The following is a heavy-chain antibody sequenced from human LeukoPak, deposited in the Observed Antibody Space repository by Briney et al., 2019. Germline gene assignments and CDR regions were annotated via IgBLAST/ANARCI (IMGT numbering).Heavy chain of an antibody. CDR1: GFTFSSYW. D-gene: IGHD3-16*01. V-gene: IGHV3-7*04. J-gene: IGHJ5*02. CDR2: INQDGSET. CDR3: ARRGGGSNWLDP. Sequence: GGSLRLSCVVSGFTFSSYWISWVRQAPGKGLEWVANINQDGSETYYVDSVKGRFTISRDNAKNSLYLQMNSLRAEDTAVYYCARRGGGSNWLDPWGQGTLVTVSS.